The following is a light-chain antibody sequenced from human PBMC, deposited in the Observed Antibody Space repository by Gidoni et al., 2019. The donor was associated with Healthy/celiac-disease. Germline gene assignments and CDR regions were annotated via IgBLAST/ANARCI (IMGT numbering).Light chain of an antibody. CDR3: QSYDNRNFKAV. Sequence: NFMLTQPHSVSESPGKTVTISCTGSSGSLASNFVQWYQQRPGSAPTIVIYEDNQRPSGVPDRFSGSSDSSSNSASLTISGLKTEDEADYYCQSYDNRNFKAVFGGGTQLTVL. J-gene: IGLJ7*01. CDR2: EDN. V-gene: IGLV6-57*02. CDR1: SGSLASNF.